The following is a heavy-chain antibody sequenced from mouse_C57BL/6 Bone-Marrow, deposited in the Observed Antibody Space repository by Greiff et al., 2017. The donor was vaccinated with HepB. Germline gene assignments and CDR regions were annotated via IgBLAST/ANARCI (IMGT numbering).Heavy chain of an antibody. CDR1: GYTFTEYT. Sequence: QVQLQQSGAELVKPGASVKLSCKASGYTFTEYTIHWVKQRSGQGLEWIGWFYPGSGSIKYNEKFKDKATLTADKSSSTVYMELRRLTSENTAVYFCARDEEGYYGSSYCAYWGRGTGVTVTA. J-gene: IGHJ3*01. CDR2: FYPGSGSI. V-gene: IGHV1-62-2*01. CDR3: ARDEEGYYGSSYCAY. D-gene: IGHD1-1*01.